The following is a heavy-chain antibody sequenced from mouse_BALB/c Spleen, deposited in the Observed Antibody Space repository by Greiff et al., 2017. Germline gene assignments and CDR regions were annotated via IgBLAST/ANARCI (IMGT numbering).Heavy chain of an antibody. CDR3: ARSWHDGPYYFDY. D-gene: IGHD1-1*01. CDR1: GYTFTDYN. J-gene: IGHJ2*01. CDR2: INPNNGGT. V-gene: IGHV1-18*01. Sequence: EVQLQQSGPELVKPGASVKIPCKASGYTFTDYNMDWVKQSHGKSLEWIGDINPNNGGTIYNQKFKGKATLTVDKSSSTAYMELRSLTSEDTAVYYCARSWHDGPYYFDYWGQGTTLTVSS.